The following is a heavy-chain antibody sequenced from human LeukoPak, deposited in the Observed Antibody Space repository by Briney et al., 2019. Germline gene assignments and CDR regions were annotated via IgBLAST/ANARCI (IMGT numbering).Heavy chain of an antibody. CDR2: ISYDGSNK. CDR1: GFTFSSYA. Sequence: GGSLRLSCAASGFTFSSYAMPWVRQAPGKGLEWVAVISYDGSNKYYADSVKGRFTISRDNSKNTLYLQMNSLRAEDTAVYYCARGPRSWYYYDYWGQGTLVTVSS. V-gene: IGHV3-30-3*01. J-gene: IGHJ4*02. D-gene: IGHD6-13*01. CDR3: ARGPRSWYYYDY.